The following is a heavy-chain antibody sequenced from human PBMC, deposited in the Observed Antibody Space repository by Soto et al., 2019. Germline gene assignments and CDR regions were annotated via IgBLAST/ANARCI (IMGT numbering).Heavy chain of an antibody. CDR3: AKDRRAGGNYGFYSDF. CDR1: GFTFGSYG. D-gene: IGHD1-7*01. J-gene: IGHJ4*02. CDR2: SSATGAGT. V-gene: IGHV3-23*01. Sequence: EVQLLESGGGLVRPGGSLGLSCAASGFTFGSYGMTWVRQAPGKGLEWVSFSSATGAGTYYADSVKGRFTISRDNSKNTLYLQMTSLRADDTAVYYCAKDRRAGGNYGFYSDFWGQGALVIVSS.